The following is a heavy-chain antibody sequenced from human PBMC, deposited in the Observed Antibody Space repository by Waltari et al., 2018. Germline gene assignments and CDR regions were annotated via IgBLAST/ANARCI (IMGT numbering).Heavy chain of an antibody. V-gene: IGHV4-34*01. CDR3: AGGRRLPPFDY. J-gene: IGHJ4*02. D-gene: IGHD2-15*01. CDR1: GGSFSGYY. CDR2: INHSGST. Sequence: QVQLQQWGAGLLKPSETLSLTCAVYGGSFSGYYWSWIRQPPGKGLEWIGEINHSGSTNYNPSLKSRVTISVDTSKNQFSLKLSSVTAADTAVYYCAGGRRLPPFDYWGQGTLVTVSS.